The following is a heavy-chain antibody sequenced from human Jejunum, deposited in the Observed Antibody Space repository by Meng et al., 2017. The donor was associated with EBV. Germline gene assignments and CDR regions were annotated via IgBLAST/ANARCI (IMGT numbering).Heavy chain of an antibody. D-gene: IGHD3-16*02. V-gene: IGHV4-34*02. CDR1: RGSFSGYY. CDR3: ARVAFSYTTRSLDS. J-gene: IGHJ4*02. Sequence: GQHRQWGVVPLKPSETLALTCAGYRGSFSGYYWSWIRQHPGKGLEWIGEINHSGSTNYHPSLRSRVTISVETSKNQFSLRLNSVTAADTAVYYCARVAFSYTTRSLDSWGQGTLVTVSS. CDR2: INHSGST.